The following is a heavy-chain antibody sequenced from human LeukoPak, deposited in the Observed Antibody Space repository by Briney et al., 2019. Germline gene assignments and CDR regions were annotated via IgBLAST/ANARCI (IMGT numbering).Heavy chain of an antibody. CDR3: GKDMGIAVAGTAFGAFDI. CDR1: GFTFDDYA. J-gene: IGHJ3*02. V-gene: IGHV3-43*02. Sequence: QPGGPLRPSCAASGFTFDDYAMHWVRQPPGKGLEWVSLISGDGGSTYYPHSVKGRFTISRDNSKNSLYLQMNSLRTEDTALYYCGKDMGIAVAGTAFGAFDIWGQGTMVTVSS. CDR2: ISGDGGST. D-gene: IGHD6-19*01.